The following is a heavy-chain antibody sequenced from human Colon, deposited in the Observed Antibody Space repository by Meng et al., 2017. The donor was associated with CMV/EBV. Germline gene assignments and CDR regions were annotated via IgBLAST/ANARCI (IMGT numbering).Heavy chain of an antibody. V-gene: IGHV3-23*01. CDR2: ISGSGAST. J-gene: IGHJ4*02. D-gene: IGHD3-3*01. CDR1: GFTFSNYV. CDR3: ARGSEYFDFWSSSD. Sequence: GESLKISCAVSGFTFSNYVMSWVRQAPGKGLQWVSGISGSGASTDYADSVKGRYTISRDNSKNTLYLQMDSLRGEDTAIYYCARGSEYFDFWSSSDWGQGTLVTVSS.